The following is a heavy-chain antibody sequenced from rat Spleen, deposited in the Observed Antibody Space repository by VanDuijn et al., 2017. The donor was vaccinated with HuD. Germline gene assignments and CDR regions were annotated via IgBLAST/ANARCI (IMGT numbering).Heavy chain of an antibody. Sequence: EVQLVESGGDLVQPGRSLKISCAASGFTFSDYNMAWVRQAPKKGLEWVAAISYDGGSTYYRDSVKGRYTISRDNAKSTLYLQMDSLRSEDTATYYCTRPDYGYPFAYWGQGTLVTVSS. CDR1: GFTFSDYN. D-gene: IGHD1-7*01. J-gene: IGHJ3*01. CDR2: ISYDGGST. CDR3: TRPDYGYPFAY. V-gene: IGHV5-7*01.